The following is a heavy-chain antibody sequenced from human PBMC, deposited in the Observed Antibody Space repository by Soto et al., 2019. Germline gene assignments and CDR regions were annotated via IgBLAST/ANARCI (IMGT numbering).Heavy chain of an antibody. CDR3: ARAGRIVVVTNFDY. J-gene: IGHJ4*02. D-gene: IGHD3-22*01. CDR2: IKQDGSEK. V-gene: IGHV3-7*05. Sequence: GGSLRLSCVASGFTFSSYWMSWVRQAPGKGLEWVANIKQDGSEKYYVDSVKGRFTISRDNAKNSLYLQMNSLRAEDTAVYYCARAGRIVVVTNFDYWGQGTLVTVSS. CDR1: GFTFSSYW.